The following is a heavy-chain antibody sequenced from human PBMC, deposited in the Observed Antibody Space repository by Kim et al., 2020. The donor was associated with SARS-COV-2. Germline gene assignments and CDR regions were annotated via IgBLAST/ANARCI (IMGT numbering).Heavy chain of an antibody. Sequence: DSVRGRFAIARDNAKISLYLQMNGLRAEDTAVYYCARRRCSSTSCFFDYWGQGTLVTVSS. CDR3: ARRRCSSTSCFFDY. J-gene: IGHJ4*02. D-gene: IGHD2-2*01. V-gene: IGHV3-7*01.